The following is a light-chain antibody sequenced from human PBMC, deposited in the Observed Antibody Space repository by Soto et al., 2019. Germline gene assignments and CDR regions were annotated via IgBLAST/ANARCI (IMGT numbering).Light chain of an antibody. V-gene: IGLV2-14*01. CDR3: SSYATNRDVV. CDR1: SSDVGRYSY. J-gene: IGLJ2*01. Sequence: QSALTQPRSVSGSPGQSVSISCTGTSSDVGRYSYVSWYQQHPGKAPKLMIYEVSDRPSGVSNRFSGSKSGNTASRTISGPQAEDEADYYCSSYATNRDVVFGGGTKLTVL. CDR2: EVS.